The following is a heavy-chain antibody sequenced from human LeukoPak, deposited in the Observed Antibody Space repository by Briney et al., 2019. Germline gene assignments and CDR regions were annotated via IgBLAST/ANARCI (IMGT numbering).Heavy chain of an antibody. J-gene: IGHJ5*02. CDR2: IYYSGYT. Sequence: PSETLSLTCTVSGGSISSYYWSWIRQPPGKGLEYIGYIYYSGYTNYNPSLKSRVTISVDTSKNQFSLKLSSVTAADTAVYYCARHTGEGDWFDPWGQGTLVTVSS. V-gene: IGHV4-59*08. CDR3: ARHTGEGDWFDP. CDR1: GGSISSYY. D-gene: IGHD1-26*01.